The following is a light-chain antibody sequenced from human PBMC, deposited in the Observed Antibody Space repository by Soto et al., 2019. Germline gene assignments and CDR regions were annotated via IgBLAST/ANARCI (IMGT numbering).Light chain of an antibody. Sequence: QSVLTQPPSASGSPGQSVTISCTGTSSDVGGYNYVSWYQQHPGKAPKLMIYEVSKRPSGVPDRFSGSKSGNTASLTVSGFHAEDEADYYCSSYAGSNNLGVFGTGTKVTVL. J-gene: IGLJ1*01. CDR2: EVS. CDR1: SSDVGGYNY. CDR3: SSYAGSNNLGV. V-gene: IGLV2-8*01.